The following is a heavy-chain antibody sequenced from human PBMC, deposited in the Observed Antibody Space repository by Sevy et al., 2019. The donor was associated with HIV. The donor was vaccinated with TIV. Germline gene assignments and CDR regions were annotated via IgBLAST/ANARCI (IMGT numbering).Heavy chain of an antibody. Sequence: EGSLRLSCAASGFTFSDYWMSWVRQAPGKGLEWVANIKQDGSQKYFVDSVKGRFTISRDNAKNSLYLQMDNLRAEDTAVYYCATKVGDLWGQGTMVTVSS. J-gene: IGHJ3*01. CDR3: ATKVGDL. CDR2: IKQDGSQK. V-gene: IGHV3-7*01. CDR1: GFTFSDYW. D-gene: IGHD1-26*01.